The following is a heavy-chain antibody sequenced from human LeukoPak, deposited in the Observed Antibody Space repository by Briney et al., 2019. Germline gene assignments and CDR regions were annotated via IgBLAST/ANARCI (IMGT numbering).Heavy chain of an antibody. D-gene: IGHD5-24*01. Sequence: GESLKISCKSSGYSFPNYWIGWVRQMPGKGLEWMGIIYPGDSDTRYSPSFQGQVTILADKSISTAYLQWSSLKASDTAMYYCARRGETATIDYWGQGTLVTVSS. CDR2: IYPGDSDT. CDR1: GYSFPNYW. CDR3: ARRGETATIDY. J-gene: IGHJ4*02. V-gene: IGHV5-51*01.